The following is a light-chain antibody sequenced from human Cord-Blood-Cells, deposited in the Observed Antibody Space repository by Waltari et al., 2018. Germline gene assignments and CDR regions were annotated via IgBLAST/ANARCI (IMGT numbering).Light chain of an antibody. CDR2: AAS. CDR3: QQSYSTPRT. CDR1: QSISSY. Sequence: DIHMTLFPSCLFASVGDRLTVTCRASQSISSYLNWYQQKPGKAPNLLIYAASSLQSGVPSRFSGSGSGTDFTLTISSLQPEDFATYYCQQSYSTPRTFGQGTKVEIK. J-gene: IGKJ1*01. V-gene: IGKV1-39*01.